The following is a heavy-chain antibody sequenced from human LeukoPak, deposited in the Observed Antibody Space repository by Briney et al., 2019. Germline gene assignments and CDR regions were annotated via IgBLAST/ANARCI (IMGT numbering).Heavy chain of an antibody. V-gene: IGHV5-51*01. D-gene: IGHD5-18*01. J-gene: IGHJ4*02. CDR1: GYSFTSYW. Sequence: GESLKISCKGSGYSFTSYWIGWVRQIPGKGLEWMGIIYPGDSDTRYSPSFQGQVTISADKSISTAYLQWSSLKASDTAMYYCARDVGGRGYSYGSDYWGQGTLVTVSS. CDR2: IYPGDSDT. CDR3: ARDVGGRGYSYGSDY.